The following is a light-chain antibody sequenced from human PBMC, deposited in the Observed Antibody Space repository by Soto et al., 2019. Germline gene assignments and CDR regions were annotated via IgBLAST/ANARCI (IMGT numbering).Light chain of an antibody. J-gene: IGLJ1*01. CDR1: SSDVGSYHY. V-gene: IGLV2-14*01. CDR3: RSYTSGRDVYV. CDR2: EVS. Sequence: QSALTQPASVSGSPGQSITISCTGTSSDVGSYHYVSWFQQHPGKAPKLIIFEVSDRPSGVSTRFSGSKSGDTASLTISGIQAEEEAEYYCRSYTSGRDVYVFGGGTKVTV.